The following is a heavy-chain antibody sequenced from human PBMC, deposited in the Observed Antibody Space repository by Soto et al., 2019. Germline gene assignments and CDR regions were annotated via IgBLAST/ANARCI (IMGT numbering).Heavy chain of an antibody. CDR1: GFSLSNARMG. Sequence: QVTLKESGPVLVKPTETLTLTCTVSGFSLSNARMGVSWIRQPPGKALEWLAHIFSNDEKSYSTSLKSRLTISKDTSKSQVVLTMTNMDPVDTATYYCARRSGYLVWYFDLWGRGTLVTVSS. CDR2: IFSNDEK. J-gene: IGHJ2*01. CDR3: ARRSGYLVWYFDL. V-gene: IGHV2-26*01. D-gene: IGHD5-12*01.